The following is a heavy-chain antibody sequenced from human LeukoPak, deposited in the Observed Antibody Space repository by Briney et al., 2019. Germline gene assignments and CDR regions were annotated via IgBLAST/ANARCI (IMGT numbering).Heavy chain of an antibody. CDR3: ERGLAAAGTQWFDR. D-gene: IGHD6-13*01. J-gene: IGHJ5*02. V-gene: IGHV1-8*03. CDR2: MYPNSGNT. Sequence: AAVKVSFKGSGYTFTSYDINWVRQATGQGLEWMGWMYPNSGNTGYAQKFQGRVTITRNTSIGTAYMELSSLRSEDTAVYYCERGLAAAGTQWFDRWRQGT. CDR1: GYTFTSYD.